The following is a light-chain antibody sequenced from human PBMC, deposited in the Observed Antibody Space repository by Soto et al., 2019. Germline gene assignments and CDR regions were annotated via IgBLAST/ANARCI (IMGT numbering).Light chain of an antibody. Sequence: QSVLTQPPSVSGSPGQSVTISCTGTSSDVGSYNRVSWYQQPLGTAPKLMIYEVSNRPSGVPDRFSGSKSGNTASLTISGLQAEDEADYYCSSFTSTSTLVFGGGTKLTVL. CDR1: SSDVGSYNR. CDR2: EVS. J-gene: IGLJ2*01. V-gene: IGLV2-18*02. CDR3: SSFTSTSTLV.